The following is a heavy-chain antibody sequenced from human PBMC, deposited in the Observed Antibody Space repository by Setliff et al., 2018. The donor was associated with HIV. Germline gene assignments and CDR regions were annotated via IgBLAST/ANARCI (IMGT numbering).Heavy chain of an antibody. Sequence: GGSLRLSCEISGFTFSNYGMHWVRQAPGKGLEWVAFIRYDGSDKYYVDSVKGRFTISRDNAKSTVYLQMGSLSADDTAVYYCARGGFNHAFDIWGQGTMVTVSS. D-gene: IGHD2-15*01. CDR3: ARGGFNHAFDI. CDR2: IRYDGSDK. J-gene: IGHJ3*02. CDR1: GFTFSNYG. V-gene: IGHV3-30*02.